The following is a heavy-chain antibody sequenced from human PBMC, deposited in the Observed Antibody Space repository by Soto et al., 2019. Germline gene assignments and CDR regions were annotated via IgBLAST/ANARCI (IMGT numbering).Heavy chain of an antibody. D-gene: IGHD3-22*01. CDR1: GGSFSGYY. Sequence: SETLSLTCAVYGGSFSGYYWSWIRQPPGKGLEWIGEINHSGSTNYNPSLKSRVTISVDTSKNQFSLRADDTAVYYRGKDRLDESGGLIDHWGHGALVTVSS. J-gene: IGHJ4*01. V-gene: IGHV4-34*01. CDR3: GKDRLDESGGLIDH. CDR2: INHSGST.